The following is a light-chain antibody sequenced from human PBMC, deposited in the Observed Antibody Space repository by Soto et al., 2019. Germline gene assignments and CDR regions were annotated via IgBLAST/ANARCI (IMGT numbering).Light chain of an antibody. CDR1: SSDVGSYNL. Sequence: QSVLTQPASVSGSPGQSITISCTGTSSDVGSYNLVSWYQQHPGKAPKLIIYEGSKRPSGVSNRFSGSKSGNTASLTISGLQAEDEADYYCCSYAGGRTWVFGGGTKLTVL. V-gene: IGLV2-23*01. CDR3: CSYAGGRTWV. CDR2: EGS. J-gene: IGLJ3*02.